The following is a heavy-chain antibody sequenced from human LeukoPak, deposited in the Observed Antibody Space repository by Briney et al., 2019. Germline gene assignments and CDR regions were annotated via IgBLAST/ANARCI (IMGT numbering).Heavy chain of an antibody. J-gene: IGHJ5*02. CDR1: GGSISSGDYY. Sequence: SQTLSLTCTVSGGSISSGDYYWSWIRQPPGKGLEWIGYIYYSGSTYYNPSLKSRVTISVDTSKNQFSLKLSPVTAADTAVYYCARRHCSSTSCLNGFDPWGQGTLVTVSS. V-gene: IGHV4-30-4*08. CDR3: ARRHCSSTSCLNGFDP. CDR2: IYYSGST. D-gene: IGHD2-2*01.